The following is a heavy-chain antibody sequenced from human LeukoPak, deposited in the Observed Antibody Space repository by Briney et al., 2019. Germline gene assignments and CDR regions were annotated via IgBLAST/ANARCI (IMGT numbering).Heavy chain of an antibody. CDR2: INPNSGGT. V-gene: IGHV1-2*02. CDR3: ARDLSLAVPVQGY. D-gene: IGHD6-19*01. J-gene: IGHJ4*02. Sequence: ASVNVSCKASGYTFTGYYMHWVRQAPGHGLGWMGWINPNSGGTNYAQKFQGRVTMTGDTSISTAYMELSRLRSDDTAVYYCARDLSLAVPVQGYWGQGTLVTVSS. CDR1: GYTFTGYY.